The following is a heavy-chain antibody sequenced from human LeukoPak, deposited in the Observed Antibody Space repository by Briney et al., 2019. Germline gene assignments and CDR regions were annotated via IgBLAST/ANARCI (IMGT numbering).Heavy chain of an antibody. CDR2: IYSGGGT. Sequence: GGSLRLSCAASGFTVSSNYMCWVRQAPGKGLEWVSVIYSGGGTYYADSVKGRFTISRDNSKNTLYLQMNSLRAEDTAVYYCARGQGYSYGFDYWGQGTLVTVSS. J-gene: IGHJ4*02. V-gene: IGHV3-53*01. CDR3: ARGQGYSYGFDY. D-gene: IGHD5-18*01. CDR1: GFTVSSNY.